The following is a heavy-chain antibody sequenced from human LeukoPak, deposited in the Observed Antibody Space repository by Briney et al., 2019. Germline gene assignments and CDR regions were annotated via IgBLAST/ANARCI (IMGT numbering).Heavy chain of an antibody. D-gene: IGHD3-3*01. CDR3: ARDRIFGVVRYYYYYDMDV. CDR2: INHSGST. V-gene: IGHV4-34*01. CDR1: GGSFSGYY. J-gene: IGHJ6*02. Sequence: PSETLSLTCAVYGGSFSGYYWSWIRQPPGKGLEWIGEINHSGSTNYNPSLKSRVTISVDTSKNQFSLKLSSVTAADTAVYYCARDRIFGVVRYYYYYDMDVWGQGTTVTVSS.